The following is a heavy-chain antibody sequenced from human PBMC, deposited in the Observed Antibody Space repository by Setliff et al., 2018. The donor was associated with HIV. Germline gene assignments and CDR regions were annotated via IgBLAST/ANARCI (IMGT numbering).Heavy chain of an antibody. Sequence: GGSLRLSCAASGFTFNSYGMHWVRQAPGKGLEWVAVIWYDGSEKYFVDSVKGRFTISRDNAKDSMFLQMNSLRGEDTAVYYCAGSRGYFVKADWGQGTLVTVSS. J-gene: IGHJ4*02. V-gene: IGHV3-33*03. CDR3: AGSRGYFVKAD. CDR2: IWYDGSEK. CDR1: GFTFNSYG. D-gene: IGHD3-22*01.